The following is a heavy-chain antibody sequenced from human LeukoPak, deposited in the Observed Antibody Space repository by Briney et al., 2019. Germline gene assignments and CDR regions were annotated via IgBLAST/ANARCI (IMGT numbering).Heavy chain of an antibody. D-gene: IGHD3-16*01. CDR2: IHLSGST. CDR1: GGSISFHY. V-gene: IGHV4-59*11. J-gene: IGHJ2*01. Sequence: PSETLSFTCTVSGGSISFHYWSWIRQPPGKGLEWIGYIHLSGSTYYDPSLRSRVTISGDTSKNQLSLRLNSVTAADTAVYYCARGGVWYFDLWGRGTLVTVSS. CDR3: ARGGVWYFDL.